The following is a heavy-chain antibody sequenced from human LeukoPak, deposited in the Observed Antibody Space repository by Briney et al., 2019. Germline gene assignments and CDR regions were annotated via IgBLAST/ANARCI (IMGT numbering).Heavy chain of an antibody. V-gene: IGHV3-9*01. Sequence: GGSLRLSCAASGFTFDDYAMHWVGQAPGKGLEWVSGISWNSGSIGYADSVKGRFTISRDNAKNSLYLQMNSLRAEDTALYYCAKDGDSRGLTHFDYWGQGTLVTVSS. CDR2: ISWNSGSI. D-gene: IGHD1-20*01. CDR1: GFTFDDYA. J-gene: IGHJ4*02. CDR3: AKDGDSRGLTHFDY.